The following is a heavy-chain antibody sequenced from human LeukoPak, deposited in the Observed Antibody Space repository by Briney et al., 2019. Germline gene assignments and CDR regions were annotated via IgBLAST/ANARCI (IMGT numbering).Heavy chain of an antibody. D-gene: IGHD7-27*01. CDR3: ARDSPNWGTQAGDY. J-gene: IGHJ4*02. CDR2: ISNSGSTT. Sequence: GGSLRLSCAASGFTFSAYEMNWVRQAPGKGLEWVSYISNSGSTTDYADSVKGRFTISRDNTKNSLYLQMNSLRAEDTAVYYCARDSPNWGTQAGDYWGQGTLVTVSS. CDR1: GFTFSAYE. V-gene: IGHV3-48*03.